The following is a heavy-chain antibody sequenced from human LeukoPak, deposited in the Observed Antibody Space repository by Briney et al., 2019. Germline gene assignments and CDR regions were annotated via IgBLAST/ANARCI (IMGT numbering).Heavy chain of an antibody. CDR1: GGSFSGYY. J-gene: IGHJ4*02. CDR2: INHSGST. CDR3: ARGRTIFGVANNPPFDY. D-gene: IGHD3-3*01. V-gene: IGHV4-34*01. Sequence: PSETLSLTCAVYGGSFSGYYWSWIRQPPGKGLEWIGEINHSGSTNYNPSLKSRVTISVDTSKNQFSLKLSSVTAADTAVYYCARGRTIFGVANNPPFDYWGQGTLVTVSS.